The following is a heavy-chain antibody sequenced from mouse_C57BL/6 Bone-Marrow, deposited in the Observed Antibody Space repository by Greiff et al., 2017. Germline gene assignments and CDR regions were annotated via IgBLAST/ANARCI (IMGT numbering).Heavy chain of an antibody. D-gene: IGHD1-1*01. CDR2: IHPNSGST. CDR3: ARPLSYGSSFDY. V-gene: IGHV1-64*01. CDR1: GYTFTSYW. J-gene: IGHJ2*01. Sequence: VQLQQPGAELVKPGASVKLSCKASGYTFTSYWMHGVKQRPGQGLEWIGMIHPNSGSTNYNEKFKSKATLTVDKSSSTAYMQLSSLTSEDSAVYYCARPLSYGSSFDYWGQGTTLTVSS.